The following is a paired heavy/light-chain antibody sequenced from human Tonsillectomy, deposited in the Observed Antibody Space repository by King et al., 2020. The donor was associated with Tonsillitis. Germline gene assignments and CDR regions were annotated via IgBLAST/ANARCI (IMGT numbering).Heavy chain of an antibody. D-gene: IGHD2-2*02. CDR2: IDPNSGGT. V-gene: IGHV1-2*02. CDR3: ARDRFVVVPGAIPYFDP. Sequence: QVQLVQSGAEVKKPGASVKVSCRASGYTFTDYYIHWVRQAPGQGLEWMGWIDPNSGGTNYAQKFQGRVTMTSDTSIRTVYMELTRLRSDDTAVYHCARDRFVVVPGAIPYFDPWGQGTLVTVSS. CDR1: GYTFTDYY. J-gene: IGHJ5*02.
Light chain of an antibody. CDR3: QQYYSTPLT. CDR1: QSVLYNSKNKNY. V-gene: IGKV4-1*01. J-gene: IGKJ3*01. Sequence: DIVMTQSPDSLAVSLGERATINCKSSQSVLYNSKNKNYLAWYQQKPGQPPKLLIYWASTRESGVPDRFSGSGSGTDFTLTISSLQAEDVAVYYCQQYYSTPLTFGPGTKVDIK. CDR2: WAS.